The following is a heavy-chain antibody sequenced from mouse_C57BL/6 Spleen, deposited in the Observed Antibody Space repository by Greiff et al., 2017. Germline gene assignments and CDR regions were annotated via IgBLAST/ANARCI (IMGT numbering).Heavy chain of an antibody. V-gene: IGHV1-69*01. CDR3: AIKKNTDAMDY. D-gene: IGHD5-2*01. Sequence: QVQLKQPGAELVMPGASVKLSCKASGYTFTSYWMHWVKQRPGQGLEWIGEIDPSDSYTNYNQKFKGKSTLTVDKSSSTAYMQLSSLTSEDSAVYYCAIKKNTDAMDYWGQGTSVTVSS. J-gene: IGHJ4*01. CDR2: IDPSDSYT. CDR1: GYTFTSYW.